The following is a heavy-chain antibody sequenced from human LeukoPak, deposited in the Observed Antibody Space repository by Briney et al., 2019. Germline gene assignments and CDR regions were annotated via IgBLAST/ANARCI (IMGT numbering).Heavy chain of an antibody. Sequence: PGGSLRLSCAASGFTFSSYWMSWVRQAPGKGLEWVANIKQDGSEKYYVDSVKGRFTISRDNAKNSLYLQMNSLRAEDTAVYYCARRFLEWLGPGAFDIWGQGTMVTVSS. CDR3: ARRFLEWLGPGAFDI. J-gene: IGHJ3*02. CDR2: IKQDGSEK. D-gene: IGHD3-3*01. CDR1: GFTFSSYW. V-gene: IGHV3-7*01.